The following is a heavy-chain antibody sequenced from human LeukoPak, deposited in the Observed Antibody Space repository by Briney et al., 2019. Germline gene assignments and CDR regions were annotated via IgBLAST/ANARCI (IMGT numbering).Heavy chain of an antibody. CDR3: AKTRGYDSSGYYHY. CDR2: ISGSGGST. D-gene: IGHD3-22*01. CDR1: GFTFSSYA. V-gene: IGHV3-23*01. Sequence: GGSLRLSCAASGFTFSSYAMSWVRQAPGKGLEWASAISGSGGSTYYADSVKGRFTISRDNSKNTLYLQMNSLRAEDTAVYYCAKTRGYDSSGYYHYWGQGTLVTVSS. J-gene: IGHJ4*02.